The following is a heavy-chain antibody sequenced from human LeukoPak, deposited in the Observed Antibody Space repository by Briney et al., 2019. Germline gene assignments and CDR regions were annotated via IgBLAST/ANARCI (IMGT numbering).Heavy chain of an antibody. CDR1: GFNSGNYW. V-gene: IGHV3-7*01. Sequence: GGSLRLSCAASGFNSGNYWMSWARQAPGQRLEWLANIKQDGIETYYLDSVKGRFTISRDSARNSVYLQMNSLRADETAVYFCARFIASPGPDAFGIWGQGTLVTVSS. D-gene: IGHD6-13*01. CDR3: ARFIASPGPDAFGI. J-gene: IGHJ3*02. CDR2: IKQDGIET.